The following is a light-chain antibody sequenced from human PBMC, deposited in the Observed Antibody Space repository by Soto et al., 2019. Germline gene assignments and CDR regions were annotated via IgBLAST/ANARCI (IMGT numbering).Light chain of an antibody. CDR3: QPLNTYPLT. J-gene: IGKJ4*02. V-gene: IGKV1-9*01. CDR2: TAS. CDR1: QGINSF. Sequence: DIQLTQSPSFLSASVGDRVTITCRASQGINSFLAWYQQKPGKAPKLLIYTASTLQTGVPSRFSGTGFGTEFTLTISSLKPEDFATYYCQPLNTYPLTFGGGTKVEIK.